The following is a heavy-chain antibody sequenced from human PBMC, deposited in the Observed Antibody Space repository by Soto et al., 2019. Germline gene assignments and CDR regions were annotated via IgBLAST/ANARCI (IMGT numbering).Heavy chain of an antibody. Sequence: GGSLRLSCAASGFTFSSCSMNWVRQAPGKGLEWVSYISSSSSTIYYADSVKGRFTISRDNSKNTLYLQMNSLRAEDTAVYYCAKVGLDVLRFLGWLLSPPSDYGMDVWGQGTTVTVSS. CDR1: GFTFSSCS. D-gene: IGHD3-3*01. CDR3: AKVGLDVLRFLGWLLSPPSDYGMDV. CDR2: ISSSSSTI. J-gene: IGHJ6*02. V-gene: IGHV3-48*01.